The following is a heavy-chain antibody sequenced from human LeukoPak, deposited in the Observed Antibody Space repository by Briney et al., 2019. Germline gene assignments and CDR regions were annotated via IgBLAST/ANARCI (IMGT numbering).Heavy chain of an antibody. CDR2: INPSGGST. V-gene: IGHV1-46*01. Sequence: ASVKVSCKASGYTFTSYYMHWVRQAPGQGLEWMGLINPSGGSTNYAQKFQGRVTMTRDTTTSTVYMELSSLRSEDTAVYYCARTRITMIVVAYYMDVWGKGTTVTVSS. J-gene: IGHJ6*03. CDR3: ARTRITMIVVAYYMDV. CDR1: GYTFTSYY. D-gene: IGHD3-22*01.